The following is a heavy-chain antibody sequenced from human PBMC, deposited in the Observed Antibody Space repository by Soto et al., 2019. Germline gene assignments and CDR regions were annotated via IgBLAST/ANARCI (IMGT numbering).Heavy chain of an antibody. V-gene: IGHV1-69*13. CDR3: AGYYDPVPDAFDI. J-gene: IGHJ3*02. CDR1: GGTFISYA. Sequence: ASVKVSCKASGGTFISYAISWVRQAPGQGLEWMGGIIPIFGTANYAQKFQGRVTITADESTSTAYMELSSLRSEDTAVYYCAGYYDPVPDAFDIWGQGTMVTVSS. CDR2: IIPIFGTA. D-gene: IGHD3-22*01.